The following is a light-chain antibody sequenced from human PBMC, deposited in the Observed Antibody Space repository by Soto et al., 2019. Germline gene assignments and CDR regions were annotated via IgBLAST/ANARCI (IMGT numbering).Light chain of an antibody. Sequence: QSALTQPASVSGSPGQSITISCTGTSSDVGAYDYVSWYQQHPGKAPKLMIYEVSNRPSGVSNRFSGSRSGNTASLTISGVQADEEADYYCSSYTTSGTSVFGGGTKVTVL. J-gene: IGLJ7*01. CDR2: EVS. V-gene: IGLV2-14*01. CDR3: SSYTTSGTSV. CDR1: SSDVGAYDY.